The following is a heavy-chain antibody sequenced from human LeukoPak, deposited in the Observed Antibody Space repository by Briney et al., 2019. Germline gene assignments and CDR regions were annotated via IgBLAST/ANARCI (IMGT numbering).Heavy chain of an antibody. J-gene: IGHJ2*01. CDR1: GFTVSSNY. CDR3: AKDRTVGASYWYFDL. Sequence: PGGSLRLSCAASGFTVSSNYMSWVRQAPGKGLEWVSVIYSGGSTYYADFVKGRFTISRDNSKNTLYLQMNSLRAEDTAVYYCAKDRTVGASYWYFDLWGRGTLVTVSS. D-gene: IGHD1-26*01. V-gene: IGHV3-53*01. CDR2: IYSGGST.